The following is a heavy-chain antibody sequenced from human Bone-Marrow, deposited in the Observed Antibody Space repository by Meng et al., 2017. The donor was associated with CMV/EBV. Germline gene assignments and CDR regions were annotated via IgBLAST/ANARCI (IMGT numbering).Heavy chain of an antibody. J-gene: IGHJ4*02. CDR1: GGSFSGYY. Sequence: GSLRLSCAVYGGSFSGYYWSWIRQPPGKGLEWIGEINHSGSTNYNPSLKSRVTISVDTSKNQFSLKLSSVTAADTAVYYCAKVGIAVAVFSPLFDYWGQGTLVTVSS. V-gene: IGHV4-34*01. CDR3: AKVGIAVAVFSPLFDY. CDR2: INHSGST. D-gene: IGHD6-19*01.